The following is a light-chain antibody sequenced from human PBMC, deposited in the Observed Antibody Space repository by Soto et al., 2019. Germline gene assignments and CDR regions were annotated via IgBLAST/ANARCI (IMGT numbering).Light chain of an antibody. J-gene: IGKJ2*01. V-gene: IGKV3-20*01. Sequence: EIVLTQSPGTLSLSPGERAILSCRASKSFTSNNLAWYRHQPGQAPRLLIYGASSRATGIPDRFSGSGSGTDFTFILSGLEPEDSAVYYCQQYGSSPYTFGQGTKLEIK. CDR1: KSFTSNN. CDR3: QQYGSSPYT. CDR2: GAS.